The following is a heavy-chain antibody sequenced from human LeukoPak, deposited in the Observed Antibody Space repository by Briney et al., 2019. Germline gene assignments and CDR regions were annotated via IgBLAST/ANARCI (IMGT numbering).Heavy chain of an antibody. CDR3: AKGYDFWSGYYHFTSIDY. CDR1: GFTFSSYA. Sequence: PGGSLRLSCAASGFTFSSYAMSWVRQAPGKGLEWVSAISGSGGSTYYADSVKGRFTISRDNSKNTLYLQMNSLRAEDTAVYYCAKGYDFWSGYYHFTSIDYWGQGTLVTVSS. J-gene: IGHJ4*02. CDR2: ISGSGGST. V-gene: IGHV3-23*01. D-gene: IGHD3-3*01.